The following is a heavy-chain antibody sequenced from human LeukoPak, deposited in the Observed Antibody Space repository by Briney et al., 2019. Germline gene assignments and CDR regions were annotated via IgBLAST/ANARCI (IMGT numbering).Heavy chain of an antibody. CDR2: INYSGST. J-gene: IGHJ6*02. V-gene: IGHV4-59*01. CDR3: ARDLQVIHIAAAGPYYYYGMDV. CDR1: GGSISSYY. Sequence: PSETLSLTCTVSGGSISSYYWSWIRQPPGKGLEWIGYINYSGSTNYNPSLKSRVTISVDTSKNQFSLKLSSVTAADTAVYYCARDLQVIHIAAAGPYYYYGMDVWGQGTTVTVSS. D-gene: IGHD6-13*01.